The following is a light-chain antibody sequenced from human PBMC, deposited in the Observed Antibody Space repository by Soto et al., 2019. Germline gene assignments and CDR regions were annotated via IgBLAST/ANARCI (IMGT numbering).Light chain of an antibody. CDR1: SSDVAGYNY. Sequence: QSALTQPASVSGSPGQSITISCTGISSDVAGYNYVSWYQQHPGKAPKLMIYEVSNRPSGVSNRFSGSKSGNTASLTISGLQADDEADYYCSSYTSSSTYVFGTGTKLTVL. CDR2: EVS. CDR3: SSYTSSSTYV. V-gene: IGLV2-14*01. J-gene: IGLJ1*01.